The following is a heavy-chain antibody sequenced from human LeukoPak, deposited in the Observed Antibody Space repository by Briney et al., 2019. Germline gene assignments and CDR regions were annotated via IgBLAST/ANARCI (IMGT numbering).Heavy chain of an antibody. J-gene: IGHJ4*02. CDR2: ISTSAHTI. CDR3: ARAPDYGDHVFDY. Sequence: GGSLRLSCAASGFTFSSYEMNWVRQAPGKGLEWVSYISTSAHTIYYADSVQGRFTISRDNAKNSVYLQMNSLRAEDTAVYYCARAPDYGDHVFDYWGQGTPVTVSS. D-gene: IGHD4-17*01. V-gene: IGHV3-48*03. CDR1: GFTFSSYE.